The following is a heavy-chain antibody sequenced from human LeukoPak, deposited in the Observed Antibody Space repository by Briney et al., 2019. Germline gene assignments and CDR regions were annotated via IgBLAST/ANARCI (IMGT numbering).Heavy chain of an antibody. J-gene: IGHJ6*02. CDR1: GFTFNTYA. CDR2: ISIDGKTQ. CDR3: AREEYGFGLGALDV. Sequence: PGGSLRLFCIASGFTFNTYAMQWVRQAPGKGLEWVAVISIDGKTQYYADSVKGRFTISRDDSKNTLYLEMDSLRDEDTALFYCAREEYGFGLGALDVWGQGTTVTVS. V-gene: IGHV3-30*04. D-gene: IGHD3-10*01.